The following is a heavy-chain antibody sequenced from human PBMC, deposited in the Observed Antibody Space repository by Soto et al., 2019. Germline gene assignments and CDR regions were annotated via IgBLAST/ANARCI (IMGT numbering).Heavy chain of an antibody. D-gene: IGHD3-22*01. Sequence: GESLKISCNGSGYSFTSYWICWVRQMPWKGLEWMGIIYPGDSDTRYSPSFQGQVTISADKSISTAYLQWSSLKASDTAMYYCARFTYDSSGYYLAFIDYWGQGTLVTVSS. CDR3: ARFTYDSSGYYLAFIDY. J-gene: IGHJ4*02. CDR2: IYPGDSDT. V-gene: IGHV5-51*01. CDR1: GYSFTSYW.